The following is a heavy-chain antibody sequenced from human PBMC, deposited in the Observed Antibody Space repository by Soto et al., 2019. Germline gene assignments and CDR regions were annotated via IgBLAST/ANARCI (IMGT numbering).Heavy chain of an antibody. CDR1: GGSISSGGYS. V-gene: IGHV4-30-2*01. CDR2: TYHSGNP. CDR3: ARVPGP. D-gene: IGHD3-10*01. J-gene: IGHJ5*02. Sequence: SETLSLTCAVSGGSISSGGYSWSWIRQPPGKALEWIGHTYHSGNPYYNPSLKSRVTISVDRSKNQLSLKLSSVTAADTAVYYCARVPGPWGQGTLVTVSS.